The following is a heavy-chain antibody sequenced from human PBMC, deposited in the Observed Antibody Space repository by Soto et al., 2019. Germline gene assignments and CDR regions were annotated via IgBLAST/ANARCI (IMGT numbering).Heavy chain of an antibody. J-gene: IGHJ5*02. Sequence: LYLTCTVSGGSISSGDYYWSWIRQPPGKGLEWIGYIYYSGSTYYNPSLKSRVTISVDTSKNQFSLKLSSVTAADTAVYYCAREGAIGYNSSCGQGTLVPVSS. V-gene: IGHV4-30-4*01. D-gene: IGHD5-18*01. CDR1: GGSISSGDYY. CDR2: IYYSGST. CDR3: AREGAIGYNSS.